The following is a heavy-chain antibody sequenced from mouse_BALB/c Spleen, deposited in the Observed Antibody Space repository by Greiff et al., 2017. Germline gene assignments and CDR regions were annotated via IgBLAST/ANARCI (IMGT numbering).Heavy chain of an antibody. J-gene: IGHJ1*01. CDR1: GYSITSDYA. Sequence: VQLQQSGPGLVKPSQSLSLTCTVTGYSITSDYAWNWIRQFPGNKLEWMGYISYSGSTSYNPSLKSRISITRDTSKNQFFLQLNSVTTEDTATYYCARGGYGWYFDVWGAGTTVTVSS. CDR3: ARGGYGWYFDV. V-gene: IGHV3-2*02. D-gene: IGHD2-2*01. CDR2: ISYSGST.